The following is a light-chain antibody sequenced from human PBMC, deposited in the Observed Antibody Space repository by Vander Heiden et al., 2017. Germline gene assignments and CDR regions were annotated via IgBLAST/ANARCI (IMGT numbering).Light chain of an antibody. CDR1: SSDIGRYNY. J-gene: IGLJ1*01. CDR2: DVS. CDR3: SSLSATSTLAYV. Sequence: QSALAQPAYVSGSPGQSITISCTGTSSDIGRYNYVSWYQQLPGRAPKLVIYDVSNRPSGISNRFSGSKSGNTASLTISGLQAEDEADYYCSSLSATSTLAYVFGSGTKVTVL. V-gene: IGLV2-14*01.